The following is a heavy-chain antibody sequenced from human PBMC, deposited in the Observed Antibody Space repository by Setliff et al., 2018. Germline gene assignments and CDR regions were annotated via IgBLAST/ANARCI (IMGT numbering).Heavy chain of an antibody. D-gene: IGHD2-15*01. V-gene: IGHV3-23*01. CDR1: GFTFSSYG. J-gene: IGHJ4*02. CDR3: AKDARRSCYYSDY. CDR2: IIGSGGSS. Sequence: PGGSLRLSCAVSGFTFSSYGMSWVRQAPGKGLEWVSAIIGSGGSSYYADSVKGRFTISRDNSKNTLYLQLNSLRAEDTAVYYCAKDARRSCYYSDYWGQGTLVTVSS.